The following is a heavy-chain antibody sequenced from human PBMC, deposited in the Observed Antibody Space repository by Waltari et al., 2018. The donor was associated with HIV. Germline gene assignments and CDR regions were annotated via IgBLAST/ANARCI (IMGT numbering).Heavy chain of an antibody. V-gene: IGHV3-48*02. J-gene: IGHJ6*02. CDR1: GFSFVYYA. CDR3: ARDTLNFFFGLDV. Sequence: EEQLVESGGGLVHPGGSLKLSCAASGFSFVYYAMNWVRQAPGKGLEWIAYISSTSFNIKYADSVRGRFTISRDNTQNSLSLQMNNLIDEDTAKYFCARDTLNFFFGLDVWGHGTTVAVSS. CDR2: ISSTSFNI.